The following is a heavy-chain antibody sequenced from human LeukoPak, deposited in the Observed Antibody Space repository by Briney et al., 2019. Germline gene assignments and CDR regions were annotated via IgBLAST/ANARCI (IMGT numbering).Heavy chain of an antibody. CDR2: ITSSGTTI. Sequence: GGSLGLSCAASGFTFSTYEMNWVRQAPGKGLEWVSYITSSGTTIYYADSVKGRFTISRDNAKNSLHLQMNSLRAEDTAVYYCAAFPFNYWYFDLWGRGTLVTVSS. V-gene: IGHV3-48*03. CDR3: AAFPFNYWYFDL. J-gene: IGHJ2*01. CDR1: GFTFSTYE.